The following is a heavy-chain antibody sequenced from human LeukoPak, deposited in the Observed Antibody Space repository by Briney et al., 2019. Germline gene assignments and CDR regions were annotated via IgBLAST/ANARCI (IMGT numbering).Heavy chain of an antibody. CDR3: ARETPLYYDILNGYDAFDI. CDR1: GFTFSSYE. Sequence: PGGSLRLSCAASGFTFSSYEMNWVRQAPGKGLEWVSYISSSGSTIYYADSVKGRFTISRDNAKNSLYLQMNSLRAEDTAVYYCARETPLYYDILNGYDAFDIWGQGTMVTVSS. J-gene: IGHJ3*02. D-gene: IGHD3-9*01. CDR2: ISSSGSTI. V-gene: IGHV3-48*03.